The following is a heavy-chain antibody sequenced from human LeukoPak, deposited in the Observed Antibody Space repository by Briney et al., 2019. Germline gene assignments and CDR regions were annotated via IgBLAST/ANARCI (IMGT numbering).Heavy chain of an antibody. Sequence: PSETLSLTCTVSGGSISLYYWSWIRQPPGKGLEWIGYFYDTRSPKYNPSLERRVTISVDMSRNQFSLNLTSVTAADAAVYYCARGRGSLTYWGQGTLATVSS. J-gene: IGHJ4*02. V-gene: IGHV4-59*01. CDR3: ARGRGSLTY. CDR1: GGSISLYY. CDR2: FYDTRSP. D-gene: IGHD3-10*01.